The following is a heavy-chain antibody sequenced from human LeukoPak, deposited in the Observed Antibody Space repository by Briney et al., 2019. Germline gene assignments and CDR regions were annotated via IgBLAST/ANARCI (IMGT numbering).Heavy chain of an antibody. CDR1: GGSISSYY. V-gene: IGHV4-59*01. Sequence: SETLSLTCTVSGGSISSYYWSWIRQPPGKGLEWIGYIYYSGSTNYNPSLKSRVTISVDTSKNQFSLKLSSVTAADTAVYYCARVAGGSGYYRNYYHYYYMDVWGKGTTVIVSS. J-gene: IGHJ6*03. D-gene: IGHD3-3*01. CDR3: ARVAGGSGYYRNYYHYYYMDV. CDR2: IYYSGST.